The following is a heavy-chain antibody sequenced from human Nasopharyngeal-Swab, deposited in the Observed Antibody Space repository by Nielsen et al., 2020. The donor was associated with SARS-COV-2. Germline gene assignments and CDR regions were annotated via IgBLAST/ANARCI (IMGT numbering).Heavy chain of an antibody. D-gene: IGHD6-19*01. CDR2: ISGSGGST. CDR1: GFTFSSYA. CDR3: AKVPSGWYSALWY. Sequence: GESLKISCAASGFTFSSYAMSWVRQAPGKGLEWVSAISGSGGSTYYADSVKGRFTISRDNSKNTLYLQMNSLRAEDMAVYYCAKVPSGWYSALWYWGQRTLVTVSS. V-gene: IGHV3-23*01. J-gene: IGHJ4*02.